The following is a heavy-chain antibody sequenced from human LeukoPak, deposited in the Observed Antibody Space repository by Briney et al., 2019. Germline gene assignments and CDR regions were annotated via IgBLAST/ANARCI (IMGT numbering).Heavy chain of an antibody. Sequence: SETLSLTCSVSGVPIGSFYWAWVRQPAGKGLEWIGRLFSTGTTSLNPSVRCRATMSLEKSKNQFFLNLTSVTAADTAVYYCVREVYHSYYRGMDVWGQGTTVTVSS. CDR3: VREVYHSYYRGMDV. V-gene: IGHV4-4*07. CDR2: LFSTGTT. J-gene: IGHJ6*02. CDR1: GVPIGSFY. D-gene: IGHD5-12*01.